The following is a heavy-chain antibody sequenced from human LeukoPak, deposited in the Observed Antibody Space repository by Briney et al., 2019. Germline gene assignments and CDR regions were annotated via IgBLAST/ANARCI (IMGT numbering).Heavy chain of an antibody. J-gene: IGHJ4*02. CDR2: IIPIFGTA. V-gene: IGHV1-69*13. D-gene: IGHD2-2*01. Sequence: SVKVSCKASGGTFSSYAISWVRQAPGQGLEWMGGIIPIFGTANYAQKFQGRVTITADESTSTAYMELSSLRSEDTAVYYCAKDKEVCRGTSCLLFDSWGQGTLVTVSS. CDR3: AKDKEVCRGTSCLLFDS. CDR1: GGTFSSYA.